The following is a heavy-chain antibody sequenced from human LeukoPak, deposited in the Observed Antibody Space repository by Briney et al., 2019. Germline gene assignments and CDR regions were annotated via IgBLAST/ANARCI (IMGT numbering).Heavy chain of an antibody. V-gene: IGHV3-23*01. Sequence: PGGSLRLSCAASGFTFSSYAMSWVRQAPGKGLEWVSAISGSGGSTYYADSVKGRFTISRDNSKNTLYLQMNSLRAEDTAVYYCAKVSGYSGYDPYYFDYWGQGTLVTVSS. J-gene: IGHJ4*02. D-gene: IGHD5-12*01. CDR1: GFTFSSYA. CDR2: ISGSGGST. CDR3: AKVSGYSGYDPYYFDY.